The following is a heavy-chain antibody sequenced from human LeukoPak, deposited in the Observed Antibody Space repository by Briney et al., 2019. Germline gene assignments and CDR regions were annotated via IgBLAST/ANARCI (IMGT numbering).Heavy chain of an antibody. CDR3: ARAHISGDYDSSGYPFDY. D-gene: IGHD3-22*01. CDR1: GGTFSIYA. CDR2: TIPILGIA. Sequence: SVKLSCKASGGTFSIYAISWVRQAPGQGIEWMGRTIPILGIANYAQKFQGRVTITADKSTSTAYMELSSLRSEDSAVYYCARAHISGDYDSSGYPFDYWGQGTLVTVSS. V-gene: IGHV1-69*04. J-gene: IGHJ4*02.